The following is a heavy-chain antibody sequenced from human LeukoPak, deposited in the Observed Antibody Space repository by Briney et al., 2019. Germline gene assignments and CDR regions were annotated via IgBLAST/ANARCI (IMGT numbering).Heavy chain of an antibody. D-gene: IGHD3-16*02. Sequence: GGSLRLSCAASGFTCSSYSMNWVRQAPGKGLEWVSSISGSDGSSHYADFVKGRFTISRDNSKNTLHLQMNSLRAEDTAVYYCAKSLGVGGYTRYKGFDQWGQGTLVTVSS. J-gene: IGHJ4*02. CDR1: GFTCSSYS. CDR3: AKSLGVGGYTRYKGFDQ. CDR2: ISGSDGSS. V-gene: IGHV3-23*01.